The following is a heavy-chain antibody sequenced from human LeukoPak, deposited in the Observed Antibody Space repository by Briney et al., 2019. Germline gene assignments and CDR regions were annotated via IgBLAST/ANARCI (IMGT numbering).Heavy chain of an antibody. CDR3: ARLDYYYYYMNV. J-gene: IGHJ6*03. V-gene: IGHV3-11*01. CDR2: ISSSGSTI. Sequence: GGSLGLSCAASGFTFSDYYMSWIRQAPGKGLEWVSYISSSGSTIYYADSVKGRFTISRDNAKNSLYLQMNSLRAEDTAVYYCARLDYYYYYMNVWGKGTTVTVSS. CDR1: GFTFSDYY.